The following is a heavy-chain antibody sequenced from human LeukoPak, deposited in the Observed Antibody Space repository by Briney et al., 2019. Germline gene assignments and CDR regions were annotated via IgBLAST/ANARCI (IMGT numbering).Heavy chain of an antibody. Sequence: GGSLRLSCAASGFTFSNYAMNWVRQAPGKGLEWVSSISSSSSYIYYADSVKGRFTISRDNAKNSLYLQMNSLRAEDTAVYYCARDLRLLPDAFDIWGQGTMVTVSS. J-gene: IGHJ3*02. D-gene: IGHD5/OR15-5a*01. CDR1: GFTFSNYA. CDR3: ARDLRLLPDAFDI. V-gene: IGHV3-21*01. CDR2: ISSSSSYI.